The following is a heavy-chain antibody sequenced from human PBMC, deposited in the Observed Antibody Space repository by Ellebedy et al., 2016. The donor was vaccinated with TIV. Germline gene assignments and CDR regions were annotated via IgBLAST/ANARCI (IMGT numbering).Heavy chain of an antibody. CDR3: ARDSYSFDSSGYYFDY. D-gene: IGHD3-22*01. V-gene: IGHV3-33*01. CDR1: GFTFSSYG. Sequence: GESLKISXAASGFTFSSYGMHWVRQAPGKGLEWVAGIWYDGSNRNYADSVKGRFTISRDNSKNTLYLQMNSLRAEDTAVYYCARDSYSFDSSGYYFDYWGQGTLVTVSS. CDR2: IWYDGSNR. J-gene: IGHJ4*02.